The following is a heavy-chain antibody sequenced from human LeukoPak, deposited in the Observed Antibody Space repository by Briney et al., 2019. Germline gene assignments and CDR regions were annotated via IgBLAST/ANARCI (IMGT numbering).Heavy chain of an antibody. V-gene: IGHV4-61*01. Sequence: PSETLSLTCTVSGASIRSSSYYWSWIRQPPGKGLEWIGYIYYSGSTNYNPSLKSRVTISVDTSKNQFSLKLSSVTAADTAVYYCARRTYYYDSSGYYYVFDYWGQGTLVTVSS. J-gene: IGHJ4*02. D-gene: IGHD3-22*01. CDR2: IYYSGST. CDR3: ARRTYYYDSSGYYYVFDY. CDR1: GASIRSSSYY.